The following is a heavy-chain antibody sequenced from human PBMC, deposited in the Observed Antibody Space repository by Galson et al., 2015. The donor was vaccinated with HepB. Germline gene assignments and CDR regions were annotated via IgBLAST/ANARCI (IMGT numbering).Heavy chain of an antibody. CDR2: IYYSGST. V-gene: IGHV4-59*08. CDR3: ATTTVASFDY. J-gene: IGHJ4*02. Sequence: ETLSLTCTVSGGSISSYYWSWIRQPPGKGLEWIGYIYYSGSTNYNPSLKSRVTISVDTSKNQFSLKLSSVTAADTAVYYCATTTVASFDYWGQGTLVTVSS. CDR1: GGSISSYY. D-gene: IGHD4-23*01.